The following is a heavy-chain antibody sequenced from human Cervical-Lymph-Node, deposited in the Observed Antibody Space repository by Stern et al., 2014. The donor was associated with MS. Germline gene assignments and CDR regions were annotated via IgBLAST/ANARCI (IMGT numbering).Heavy chain of an antibody. J-gene: IGHJ4*02. V-gene: IGHV3-33*01. CDR1: GFTFSSYG. D-gene: IGHD3-22*01. CDR2: IWYDGSNK. CDR3: ARDGPDSSGYYWFWDY. Sequence: VQLVESGGGVVQPGRSLRLSCAASGFTFSSYGMHCVRQAPGKGLEWVAVIWYDGSNKYYADSVKGRFTISRDNSKNTLYLQMNSLRAEDTAVYYCARDGPDSSGYYWFWDYWGQGTLVTVSS.